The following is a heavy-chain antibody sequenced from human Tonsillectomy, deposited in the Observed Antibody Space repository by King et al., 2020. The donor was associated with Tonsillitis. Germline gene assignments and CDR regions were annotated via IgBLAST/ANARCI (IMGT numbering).Heavy chain of an antibody. D-gene: IGHD3-3*01. CDR1: GGSISSSTYY. Sequence: QVQLQESGPGLVKPSETLSLTCTVSGGSISSSTYYWGWIRQPPGKGLEWIGTISYSGNTYYNPSLKSRVTISVDTSKNQFSLTLSSVTAADTAVYYCARVLPFLEWLPSHYYYYYMDVWGKGTTVTVSS. V-gene: IGHV4-39*01. CDR3: ARVLPFLEWLPSHYYYYYMDV. J-gene: IGHJ6*03. CDR2: ISYSGNT.